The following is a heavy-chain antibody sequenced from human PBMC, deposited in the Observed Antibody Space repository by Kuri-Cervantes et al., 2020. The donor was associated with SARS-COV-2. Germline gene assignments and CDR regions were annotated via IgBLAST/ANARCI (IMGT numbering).Heavy chain of an antibody. V-gene: IGHV4-34*01. CDR2: INHSGST. CDR1: GGSFSGYY. J-gene: IGHJ6*02. CDR3: ARATRRNYYYGMDV. Sequence: GSLRLSCAVYGGSFSGYYWSWIRQPPGKGLEWIEEINHSGSTNYNPSLKSRVTISVDTSKNQFSLKLSSVAAADTAVYYCARATRRNYYYGMDVWGQGTTVTDSS.